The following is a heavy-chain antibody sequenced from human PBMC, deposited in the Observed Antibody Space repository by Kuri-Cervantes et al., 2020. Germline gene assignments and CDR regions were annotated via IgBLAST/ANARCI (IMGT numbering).Heavy chain of an antibody. V-gene: IGHV1-18*04. D-gene: IGHD4-23*01. J-gene: IGHJ4*02. CDR3: ARGMHDYGGLNFDY. CDR2: ISAYNGNT. CDR1: GYTFTGYY. Sequence: ASVKVSCKASGYTFTGYYIHWVRQAPGQGLEWMGWISAYNGNTNYAQKLQGRVTMTTDTSTSTAYMELRSLRSDDTAVYYCARGMHDYGGLNFDYWGQGTLVTVSS.